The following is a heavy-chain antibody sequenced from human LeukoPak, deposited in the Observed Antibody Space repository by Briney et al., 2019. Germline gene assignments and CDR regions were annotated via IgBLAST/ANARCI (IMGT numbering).Heavy chain of an antibody. CDR3: ARDYCSSTSCSGAFDP. J-gene: IGHJ5*02. D-gene: IGHD2-2*01. CDR2: INHSGST. Sequence: PSETLSLTCTVSGGSISSYYWSWIQQPPGKGLEWIGEINHSGSTNYNPSLKSRVTISVNTSKNQFSLKLISVTAADTAVYYCARDYCSSTSCSGAFDPWGQGTLVTVSS. CDR1: GGSISSYY. V-gene: IGHV4-34*01.